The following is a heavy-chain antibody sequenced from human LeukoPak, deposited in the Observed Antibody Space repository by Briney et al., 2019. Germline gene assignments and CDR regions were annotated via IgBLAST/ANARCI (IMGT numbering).Heavy chain of an antibody. V-gene: IGHV4-59*01. Sequence: SETLSLTCTVSSGSISSYYWSWIRQPPGKGLEWIGYIYYSGSTNYNPSLKSRVTISVDTSKNQFSLKLSSVTAADTAVYYCARDSWGRFDYWGQGTLVAVSS. D-gene: IGHD7-27*01. CDR1: SGSISSYY. CDR3: ARDSWGRFDY. J-gene: IGHJ4*02. CDR2: IYYSGST.